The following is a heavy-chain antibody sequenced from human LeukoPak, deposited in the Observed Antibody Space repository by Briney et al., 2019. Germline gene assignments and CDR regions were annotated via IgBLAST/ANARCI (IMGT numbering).Heavy chain of an antibody. CDR3: AREEVENYYGSGSYPYYYYYMDV. Sequence: GSLRLSCAVSGFSFSSYSMNCVRQAPGKGLEWVSSISSSSSYIYYADSVKGRFTISRDNAKYSLYLKMNCLRAEDTAVYYCAREEVENYYGSGSYPYYYYYMDVWDKGTTVTVSS. V-gene: IGHV3-21*01. D-gene: IGHD3-10*01. CDR1: GFSFSSYS. CDR2: ISSSSSYI. J-gene: IGHJ6*03.